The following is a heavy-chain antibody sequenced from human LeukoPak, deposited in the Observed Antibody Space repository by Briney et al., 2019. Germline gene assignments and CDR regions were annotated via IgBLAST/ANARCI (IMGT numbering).Heavy chain of an antibody. V-gene: IGHV3-21*01. CDR2: ISSSSSYI. CDR1: GFTFSSYS. CDR3: ATSTTEGAFDI. D-gene: IGHD4-17*01. J-gene: IGHJ3*02. Sequence: GGSLRLSCAACGFTFSSYSMNWVRQAPGKGLEWVSSISSSSSYIYYADSVKGRFTISRDNAKNSLYLQMNSLRAEDTAVYYCATSTTEGAFDIWGQGTMVTVSS.